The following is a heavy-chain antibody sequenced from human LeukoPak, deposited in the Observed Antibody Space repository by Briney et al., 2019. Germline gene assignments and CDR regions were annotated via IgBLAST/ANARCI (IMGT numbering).Heavy chain of an antibody. J-gene: IGHJ6*02. D-gene: IGHD1-1*01. V-gene: IGHV1-2*06. CDR3: ARDSPQLERRVDSRYYYYGMDV. CDR2: INPNSGGT. Sequence: ALVKVSCKASGYTFTGYYMHWVRQAPGQGLEWMGRINPNSGGTNYAQKFQGRVTMTRDTSISTAYMELSRLRSDDTAVYYCARDSPQLERRVDSRYYYYGMDVWGQGTTVTVSS. CDR1: GYTFTGYY.